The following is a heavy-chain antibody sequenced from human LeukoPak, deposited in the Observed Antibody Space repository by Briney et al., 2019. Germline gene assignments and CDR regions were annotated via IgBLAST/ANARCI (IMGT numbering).Heavy chain of an antibody. J-gene: IGHJ5*02. CDR2: IIPIFGTA. D-gene: IGHD4-23*01. CDR1: GYTFTSYG. CDR3: ARDISVVYGGNSAFDP. V-gene: IGHV1-69*13. Sequence: RASVKVSCKASGYTFTSYGISWVRQAPGQGLEWMGGIIPIFGTANYAQKFQGRVTITADESTSTAYMELSSLRSEDTAVYYCARDISVVYGGNSAFDPWGQGTLVTVSS.